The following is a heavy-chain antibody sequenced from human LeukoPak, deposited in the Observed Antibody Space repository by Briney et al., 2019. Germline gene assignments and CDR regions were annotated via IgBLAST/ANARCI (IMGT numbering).Heavy chain of an antibody. CDR3: ARSTMTTVTTQEFDY. CDR2: INPNSGGT. CDR1: GYTFTGYY. J-gene: IGHJ4*02. V-gene: IGHV1-2*06. D-gene: IGHD4-17*01. Sequence: ASVKVSCKASGYTFTGYYMHWVRQAPGQGLEWMGRINPNSGGTNYAQKFQGRVTMTRDTSISTAYMELSRLRSDATAVYYCARSTMTTVTTQEFDYWGQGTLVTVSS.